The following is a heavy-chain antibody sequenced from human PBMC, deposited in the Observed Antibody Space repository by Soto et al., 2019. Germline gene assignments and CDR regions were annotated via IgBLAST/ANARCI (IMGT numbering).Heavy chain of an antibody. CDR3: ARDRYSTAWIDGY. J-gene: IGHJ4*02. D-gene: IGHD6-19*01. V-gene: IGHV3-11*01. Sequence: QVPLVESGGGLVKPGGSLRLSCAASGFTFSDYYISWIRQAPGKGLEWVSYISNSGSTIYYAESVKGRFTISRDNAKNALQLQMNSLRAEDTAVYYCARDRYSTAWIDGYWGQGTLVTVSS. CDR2: ISNSGSTI. CDR1: GFTFSDYY.